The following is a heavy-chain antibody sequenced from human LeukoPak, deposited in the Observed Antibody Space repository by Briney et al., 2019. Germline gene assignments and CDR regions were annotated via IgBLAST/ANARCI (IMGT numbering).Heavy chain of an antibody. D-gene: IGHD3-22*01. CDR2: IYYIGGT. J-gene: IGHJ4*02. CDR1: GGSLTNYY. Sequence: SETLSLTCTVPGGSLTNYYWAWIRQPPGMGLEWVGYIYYIGGTKYNPSLKSRLTMSVDTSNNQFSLNLNSVTAADTAAYYCARQPVGGYCFDSWGQGTLVTVSS. V-gene: IGHV4-59*08. CDR3: ARQPVGGYCFDS.